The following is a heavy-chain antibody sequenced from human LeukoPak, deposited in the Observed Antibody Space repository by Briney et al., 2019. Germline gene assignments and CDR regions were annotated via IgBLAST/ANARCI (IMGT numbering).Heavy chain of an antibody. CDR1: VGTFSRFS. V-gene: IGHV1-69*08. D-gene: IGHD1-26*01. J-gene: IGHJ6*02. CDR2: IIPIHGTT. Sequence: GASVKVSCKASVGTFSRFSINSVRHAPGQGLGWMGRIIPIHGTTNYAQKFQGTVTITADTSTSTAYMGLSSLRSEDTALYYCARFEAYYDALGGMDVWGQGTTVTVSS. CDR3: ARFEAYYDALGGMDV.